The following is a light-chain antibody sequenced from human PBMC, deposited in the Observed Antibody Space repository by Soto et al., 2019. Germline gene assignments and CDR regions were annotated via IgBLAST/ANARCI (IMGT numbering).Light chain of an antibody. CDR2: KAS. V-gene: IGKV1-5*03. Sequence: DIQMTQSPSTLSASIGDRVTITCRASQNIYSWWAWYQQKPGKAPKLLMYKASSLESGVPSRFSGSGSGTEFALTISVLQPDDFATYYCQQYTGDCPGESFGQGTKLEIK. CDR1: QNIYSW. CDR3: QQYTGDCPGES. J-gene: IGKJ2*01.